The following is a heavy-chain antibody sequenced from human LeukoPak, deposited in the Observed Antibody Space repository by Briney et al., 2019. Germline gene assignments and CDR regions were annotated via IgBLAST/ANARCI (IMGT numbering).Heavy chain of an antibody. CDR1: GFTFSTYR. CDR3: VRERALGTAVTAFDI. J-gene: IGHJ3*02. D-gene: IGHD3-16*02. CDR2: IDESSSTM. V-gene: IGHV3-48*01. Sequence: GGSLRLSCAASGFTFSTYRMHWVRQASGKGLEWLSYIDESSSTMYYADSVKGRFTISRDNAKSSLFLQMDSLRAEDTAVYYCVRERALGTAVTAFDIWGQGTMVTVSS.